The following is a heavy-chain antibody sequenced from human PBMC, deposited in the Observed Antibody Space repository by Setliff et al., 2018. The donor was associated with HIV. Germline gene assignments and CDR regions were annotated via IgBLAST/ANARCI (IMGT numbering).Heavy chain of an antibody. D-gene: IGHD5-18*01. V-gene: IGHV4-61*10. CDR3: ARVTYFYYYYMDV. J-gene: IGHJ6*02. CDR1: GGSISSGSYY. Sequence: SETLSLTCTVSGGSISSGSYYWSWIRQPAGKGLEWIGEIKHNGNSNSNPSLKSRLTLSVDTSKNQFSLKLKSVTAADTAVYYCARVTYFYYYYMDVWGQGTTVTISS. CDR2: IKHNGNS.